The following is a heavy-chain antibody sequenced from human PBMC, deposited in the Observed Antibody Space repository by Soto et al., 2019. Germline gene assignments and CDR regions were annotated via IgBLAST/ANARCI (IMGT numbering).Heavy chain of an antibody. CDR3: ARTRGVEMPTRYCSGGSCYSGGGAFDY. Sequence: PSETLSLTCTVSGGSISSGDYYWSWIRQPPGKGLEWIGYIYYSGSTYYNPSLKSRVTISVDTSKNQFSLKLSSVTAADTAVYYCARTRGVEMPTRYCSGGSCYSGGGAFDYWGQGTLVTVSS. CDR2: IYYSGST. J-gene: IGHJ4*02. D-gene: IGHD2-15*01. V-gene: IGHV4-30-4*01. CDR1: GGSISSGDYY.